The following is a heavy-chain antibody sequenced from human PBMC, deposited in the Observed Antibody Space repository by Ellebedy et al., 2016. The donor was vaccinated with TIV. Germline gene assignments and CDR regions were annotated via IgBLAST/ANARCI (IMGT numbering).Heavy chain of an antibody. CDR2: INTDGSST. CDR3: TRESFRYFDWDL. Sequence: PGGSLRLSCAASGFTLSGYWMHWVRHVPGKGLIWLARINTDGSSTSYADSVEGRFTITRDNAKKALYLEMSSLRPEDTAVYYCTRESFRYFDWDLWGQGTLVTVSS. V-gene: IGHV3-74*01. J-gene: IGHJ4*02. CDR1: GFTLSGYW. D-gene: IGHD3-9*01.